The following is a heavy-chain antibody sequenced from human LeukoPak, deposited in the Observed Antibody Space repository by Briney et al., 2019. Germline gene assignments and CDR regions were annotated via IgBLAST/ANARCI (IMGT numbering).Heavy chain of an antibody. V-gene: IGHV4-34*01. CDR3: ARGPLVWVPRLPYYFDY. D-gene: IGHD2-8*02. Sequence: SETLSLTCAVYGGSFSGYYWSWIRQPPGKGLEWIGEINHSGSTNYNPSLKSRVTISVDTSKNQFSLKLSSVTAADTAVYYCARGPLVWVPRLPYYFDYWGQGTLVTVSS. J-gene: IGHJ4*02. CDR2: INHSGST. CDR1: GGSFSGYY.